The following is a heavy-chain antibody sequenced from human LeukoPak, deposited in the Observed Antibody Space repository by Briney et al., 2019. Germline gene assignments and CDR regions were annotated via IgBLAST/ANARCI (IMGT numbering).Heavy chain of an antibody. CDR2: IYYSGST. Sequence: SETLSLTCTVSGGSISSGGYYWSWIRQHPGKGLEWIGYIYYSGSTYYNPSLKNRVTISVDTSKNQFSLKLSSVTAADTAVYYCARAGSGTPSHYFDYWGQGTLVTVSS. CDR3: ARAGSGTPSHYFDY. D-gene: IGHD1-14*01. V-gene: IGHV4-31*03. J-gene: IGHJ4*02. CDR1: GGSISSGGYY.